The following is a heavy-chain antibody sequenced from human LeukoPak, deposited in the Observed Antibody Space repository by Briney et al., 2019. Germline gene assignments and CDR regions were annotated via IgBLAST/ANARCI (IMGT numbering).Heavy chain of an antibody. V-gene: IGHV1-2*02. Sequence: GASVKASCKASGYTFTGSYMHWVRQAPGQGLEWMVWINPNIGGTKYAQTFQGRVTMTRDTSISTAYMELSRLRSDDTAVYYCARGGYGAKPEDPDYWGQGTLVTVSS. CDR3: ARGGYGAKPEDPDY. CDR1: GYTFTGSY. J-gene: IGHJ4*02. D-gene: IGHD4-17*01. CDR2: INPNIGGT.